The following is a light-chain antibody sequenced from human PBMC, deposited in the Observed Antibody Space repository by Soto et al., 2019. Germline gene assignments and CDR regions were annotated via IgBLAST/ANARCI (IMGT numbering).Light chain of an antibody. Sequence: QSALTQPASVSGSPGQSITISCTGTRSDVGGSNFVSWYQQHPGKVPKLLIYDVTHRPSGVSNRFSASKSANTAALTISGLQAEYEADSYCSSYTSTKTPVFGGGTLRTFL. V-gene: IGLV2-14*01. J-gene: IGLJ2*01. CDR1: RSDVGGSNF. CDR2: DVT. CDR3: SSYTSTKTPV.